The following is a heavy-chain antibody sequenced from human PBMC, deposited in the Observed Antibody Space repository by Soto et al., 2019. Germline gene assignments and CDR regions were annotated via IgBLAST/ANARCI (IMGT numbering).Heavy chain of an antibody. CDR3: GRHIGSDFRNWYFDL. D-gene: IGHD4-4*01. CDR2: IIPIFATP. CDR1: GDTFNNFA. Sequence: QVQLVQSGAEVKKPGSSVKVSCKAPGDTFNNFALSWVRQAPGQGLEWMGGIIPIFATPTYAQKFQDRVTISADESTTTAYMELSSLRSDDMAVYYCGRHIGSDFRNWYFDLWGRGTLVTVSS. J-gene: IGHJ2*01. V-gene: IGHV1-69*12.